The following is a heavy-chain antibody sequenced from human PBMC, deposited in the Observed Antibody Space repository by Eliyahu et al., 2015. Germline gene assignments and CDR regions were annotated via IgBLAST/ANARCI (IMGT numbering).Heavy chain of an antibody. D-gene: IGHD6-13*01. CDR2: LYSGGTT. CDR3: AGAQRPMATAGLGY. V-gene: IGHV3-53*01. J-gene: IGHJ4*02. Sequence: EVQLVESGGDLIQPGGSLRLSCAASGFTVSSNYMSWVRQAPGKGLEWVSVLYSGGTTYYADSVKGRFTISRDNSKNTLYVQMNSLRAEDTAVYYCAGAQRPMATAGLGYWGQGTLVTVSS. CDR1: GFTVSSNY.